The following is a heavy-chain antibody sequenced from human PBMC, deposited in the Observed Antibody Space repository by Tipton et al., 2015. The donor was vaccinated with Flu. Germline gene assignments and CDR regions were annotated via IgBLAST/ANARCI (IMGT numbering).Heavy chain of an antibody. CDR2: ISSSSSTI. CDR1: GFTFSSYS. J-gene: IGHJ6*03. CDR3: ARERTGDRGYYYYYMDV. D-gene: IGHD4-17*01. Sequence: SLRLSCVASGFTFSSYSMNWVRQAPGKGLEWVSYISSSSSTIYYADSVKGRFTISRDNAKNSLYLQMNSLRAEDTAVYYCARERTGDRGYYYYYMDVWGKGTTVTVPS. V-gene: IGHV3-48*01.